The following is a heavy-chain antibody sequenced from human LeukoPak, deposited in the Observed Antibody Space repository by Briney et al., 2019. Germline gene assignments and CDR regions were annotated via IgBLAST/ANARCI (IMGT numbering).Heavy chain of an antibody. J-gene: IGHJ5*02. CDR2: IYYSGST. CDR1: GGSISSYY. Sequence: SETLSLTCTVSGGSISSYYWSWIRRPPGKGLEWIGYIYYSGSTNYNPSLKSRVTISVDTSKNQFSLKLSSVTAADTAVYYCARVYYDFWSGYYTPFDPWGQGTLVTVSS. D-gene: IGHD3-3*01. CDR3: ARVYYDFWSGYYTPFDP. V-gene: IGHV4-59*01.